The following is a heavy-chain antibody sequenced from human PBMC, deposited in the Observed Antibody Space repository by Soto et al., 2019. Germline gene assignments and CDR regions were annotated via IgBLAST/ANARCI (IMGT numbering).Heavy chain of an antibody. D-gene: IGHD6-19*01. Sequence: SVKVSCKASGGTFSSYSISWVRQAPGQGLEWMGRIIPILGIANYAQKFQDRVTITADISTSTAYMELTNLRSDDTAVYYCARASIAVAASGYYFDYWGQGTLVTVSS. J-gene: IGHJ4*02. CDR2: IIPILGIA. CDR3: ARASIAVAASGYYFDY. V-gene: IGHV1-69*02. CDR1: GGTFSSYS.